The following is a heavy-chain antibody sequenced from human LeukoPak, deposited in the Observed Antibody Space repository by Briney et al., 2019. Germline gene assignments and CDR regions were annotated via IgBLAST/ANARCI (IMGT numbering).Heavy chain of an antibody. CDR1: GGTSSSYA. Sequence: SVKVSCKASGGTSSSYAISWVRQAPGQGLEWMGGIIPIFGTANYAQKFQGRVTITTDESTSTAYMELSSLRSEDTAVYYCARAYYYDSSGYAFDIWGQGTMVTVSS. D-gene: IGHD3-22*01. CDR2: IIPIFGTA. J-gene: IGHJ3*02. V-gene: IGHV1-69*05. CDR3: ARAYYYDSSGYAFDI.